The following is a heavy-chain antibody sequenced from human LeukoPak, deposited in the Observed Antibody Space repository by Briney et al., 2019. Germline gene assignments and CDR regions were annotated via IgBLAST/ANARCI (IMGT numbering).Heavy chain of an antibody. CDR2: IYHSGST. V-gene: IGHV4-30-2*01. CDR3: ARANCGGGSCYSDY. J-gene: IGHJ4*02. Sequence: SETLSLTCAVSGGSISSGGYSWSWIRQPPGKGLEWIGYIYHSGSTYYNPSLKSRVTISVDRSKNQFSLKLSSVTAADTAVYYCARANCGGGSCYSDYWGQGTLVTVSS. CDR1: GGSISSGGYS. D-gene: IGHD2-15*01.